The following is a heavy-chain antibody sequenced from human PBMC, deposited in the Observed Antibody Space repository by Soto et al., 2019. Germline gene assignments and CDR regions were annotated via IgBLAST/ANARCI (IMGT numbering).Heavy chain of an antibody. Sequence: QVQLVQSGAEVKKPGASVKVSCKASGYTFTSYDINWVRQATGQGLEWMGWMNPNSGNTGYAQKFRGRVTMTRNTSISTAYMELSSLRSEDTAVYYCARRDNYIRIVAPSRTRWFDPWGQGTLVTVSS. V-gene: IGHV1-8*01. J-gene: IGHJ5*02. CDR3: ARRDNYIRIVAPSRTRWFDP. D-gene: IGHD5-12*01. CDR1: GYTFTSYD. CDR2: MNPNSGNT.